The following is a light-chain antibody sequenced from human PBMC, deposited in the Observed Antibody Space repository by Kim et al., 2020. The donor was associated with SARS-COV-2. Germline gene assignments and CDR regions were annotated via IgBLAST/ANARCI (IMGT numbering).Light chain of an antibody. V-gene: IGLV3-1*01. Sequence: SYELTQPPSVSVSPGQTASITCSGDKLGDKYAYWYQQKPGQSPVVVIYQDNKRPSGIPERFSGSNSGNTATLTISGTQAMDEADYYCQAWDSSTGVFGGG. CDR3: QAWDSSTGV. CDR1: KLGDKY. CDR2: QDN. J-gene: IGLJ2*01.